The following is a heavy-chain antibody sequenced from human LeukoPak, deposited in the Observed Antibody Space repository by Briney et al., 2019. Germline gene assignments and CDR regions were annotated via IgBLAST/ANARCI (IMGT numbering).Heavy chain of an antibody. CDR3: ASERFTMVRGVIISDWFDP. CDR2: MNPNSGNT. Sequence: ASVKVSCKASGYTFTSYGINWVRQATGQGLEWMGWMNPNSGNTGYAQKFQGRVTMTRNTSISTAYMELSSLRSEDTAVYYCASERFTMVRGVIISDWFDPWGQGTLVTVSS. J-gene: IGHJ5*02. CDR1: GYTFTSYG. V-gene: IGHV1-8*02. D-gene: IGHD3-10*01.